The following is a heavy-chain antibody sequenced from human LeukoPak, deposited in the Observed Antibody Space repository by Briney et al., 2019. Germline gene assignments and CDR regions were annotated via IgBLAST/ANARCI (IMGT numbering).Heavy chain of an antibody. V-gene: IGHV4-39*01. CDR1: GVSFISSNYY. Sequence: KTSEILSLTCTVSGVSFISSNYYWGWFRQPPGKGLQWIASVFYTGTTRHNPSLKSRVTISVDTSKNEFSLSLSSVTAEDTAMYYCARRLGSSADGILKYYFDYWGQGTLVTVSS. CDR3: ARRLGSSADGILKYYFDY. J-gene: IGHJ4*02. CDR2: VFYTGTT. D-gene: IGHD6-13*01.